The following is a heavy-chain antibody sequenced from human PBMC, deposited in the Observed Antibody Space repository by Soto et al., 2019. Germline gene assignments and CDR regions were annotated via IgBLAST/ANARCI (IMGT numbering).Heavy chain of an antibody. CDR2: IYSGGST. CDR3: ARIPQWLGTNYFDY. V-gene: IGHV3-53*01. J-gene: IGHJ4*02. D-gene: IGHD6-19*01. Sequence: EVQLVESGGGLIQPGGSLRLSCAASGFTFSSHYMNWVRQAPGKGLEWVAVIYSGGSTYYADSVKGRFTISRDNSKDTLYLQMHSLRAEDTAVYYCARIPQWLGTNYFDYWGQGTLVTVSS. CDR1: GFTFSSHY.